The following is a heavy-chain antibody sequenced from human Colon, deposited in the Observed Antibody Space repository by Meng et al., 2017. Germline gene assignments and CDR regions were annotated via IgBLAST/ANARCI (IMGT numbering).Heavy chain of an antibody. J-gene: IGHJ4*02. Sequence: QVQLQESGPGVVKHSQTLSVTCTISGGSINSADYYWNWIRQSPGKGLEWLGYIQSSGNTYYTPSLKSRLTMSLDTSKNQFSLRLTSVTAADTAVYYCARNPVIPDARTFDFWGQGALVTVSS. CDR3: ARNPVIPDARTFDF. CDR2: IQSSGNT. V-gene: IGHV4-30-4*01. CDR1: GGSINSADYY. D-gene: IGHD2-2*01.